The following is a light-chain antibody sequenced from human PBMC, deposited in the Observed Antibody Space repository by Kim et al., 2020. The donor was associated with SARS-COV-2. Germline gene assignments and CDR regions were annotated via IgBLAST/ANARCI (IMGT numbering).Light chain of an antibody. CDR1: QSVSSTN. CDR3: QQSNNWPLT. Sequence: EIVMTQSPATLSVSPGERATLSCRASQSVSSTNLGWYQQKPGQTPRLLIYGAFTRATGIPARFNGSGSGTEFTLTINNLQSEDFAVYYCQQSNNWPLTFGGGTKVDIK. J-gene: IGKJ4*01. CDR2: GAF. V-gene: IGKV3-15*01.